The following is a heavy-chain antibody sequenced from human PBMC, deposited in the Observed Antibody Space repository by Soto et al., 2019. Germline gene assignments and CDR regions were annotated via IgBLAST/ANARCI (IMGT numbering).Heavy chain of an antibody. Sequence: QVQLVQSGAEVKKPGSSVKVSCKASGGTFSSYAISWVRQAPGQGLEWMGGIIPIFGTANYAQKFQGRVTITADESTTTAYMELSSLRSEDTAVYYCARERLLWFGELLPSRSAGMDVWGHGTTVTVSS. CDR2: IIPIFGTA. J-gene: IGHJ6*02. CDR1: GGTFSSYA. V-gene: IGHV1-69*01. CDR3: ARERLLWFGELLPSRSAGMDV. D-gene: IGHD3-10*01.